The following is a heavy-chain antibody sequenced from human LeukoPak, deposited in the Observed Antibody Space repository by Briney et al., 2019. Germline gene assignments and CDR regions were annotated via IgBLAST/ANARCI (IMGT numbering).Heavy chain of an antibody. J-gene: IGHJ6*03. CDR1: GYTFTGYY. V-gene: IGHV1-2*02. D-gene: IGHD2-15*01. Sequence: ASVKVSCKASGYTFTGYYMHWVRQAPGQRLEWMGWINPNSGGTNYAQKFQDRVTMTRDTSISTAYIDLNRLRSDDTAVYYCARDNSCSSSSCGNSYMDVWGKGTTVTVSS. CDR3: ARDNSCSSSSCGNSYMDV. CDR2: INPNSGGT.